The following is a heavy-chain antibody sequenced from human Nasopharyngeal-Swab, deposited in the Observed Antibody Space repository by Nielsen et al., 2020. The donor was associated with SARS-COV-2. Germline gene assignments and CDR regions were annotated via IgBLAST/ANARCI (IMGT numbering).Heavy chain of an antibody. D-gene: IGHD6-13*01. CDR1: GFTFSSYA. Sequence: GESLKISCAASGFTFSSYAMTWVRQAPGKGLEWVSCIYSGSGGTYYADSVKGRFTISRDDSKNTLHLQMNGLRADDTAVYYCSKSGAAGVPRWGQGTLVTVSS. CDR2: IYSGSGGT. CDR3: SKSGAAGVPR. V-gene: IGHV3-23*03. J-gene: IGHJ4*02.